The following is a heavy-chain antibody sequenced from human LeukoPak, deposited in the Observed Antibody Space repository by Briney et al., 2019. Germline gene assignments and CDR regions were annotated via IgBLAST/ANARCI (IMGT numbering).Heavy chain of an antibody. J-gene: IGHJ4*02. CDR2: IKQDGSKL. V-gene: IGHV3-7*01. CDR1: GFTLSNYW. D-gene: IGHD1-26*01. Sequence: GGSLRLSCAASGFTLSNYWMSWVRQAPGKWLEWVANIKQDGSKLSYVDSMRGRFTVSRDNAKNSLYLQMNSLRAEDTAVYYCARWEARDTWVYDYWGQGTLVTVSS. CDR3: ARWEARDTWVYDY.